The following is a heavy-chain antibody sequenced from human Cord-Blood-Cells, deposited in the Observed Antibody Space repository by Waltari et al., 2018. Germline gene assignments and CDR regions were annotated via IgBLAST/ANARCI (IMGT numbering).Heavy chain of an antibody. D-gene: IGHD2-2*01. CDR1: GFTLSSYA. J-gene: IGHJ4*02. CDR2: ISGSGGRT. Sequence: EVQLLESGGGLVQPGGSLRLSCAASGFTLSSYAMSWVRQAPGKGLEWVSAISGSGGRTYYADSVKGRFTISRDNSKNTLYLQMNSLRAEDTAVYYCAKASSWPSYYVDYWGQGTLVTVSS. CDR3: AKASSWPSYYVDY. V-gene: IGHV3-23*01.